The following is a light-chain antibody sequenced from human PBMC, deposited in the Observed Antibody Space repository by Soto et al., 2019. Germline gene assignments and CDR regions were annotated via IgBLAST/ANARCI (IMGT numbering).Light chain of an antibody. J-gene: IGKJ1*01. CDR1: QSVSSSY. CDR3: QQYGSSPRT. CDR2: GAS. V-gene: IGKV3-20*01. Sequence: EIVLTQSPGTLSLSPGERATLSCRASQSVSSSYLAWYQQKPGQAPRLLIYGASSRATGIPHRFSGSGSGPDFTLPISRLEPEDFAVYYCQQYGSSPRTFGQGTQVEIK.